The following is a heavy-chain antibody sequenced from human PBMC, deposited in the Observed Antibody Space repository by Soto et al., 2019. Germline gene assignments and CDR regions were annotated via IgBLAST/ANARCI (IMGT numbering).Heavy chain of an antibody. D-gene: IGHD3-22*01. Sequence: GGSLRLSCAASGFTFSSYGMHWVRQAPGKGLEWVAVIWYDGSNKYYADSVKGRFTISRDNSKNTLYLQMNSLRAEDTAVYYCARGAHYYDSSGYYPDYWGQGTLVTVSS. CDR3: ARGAHYYDSSGYYPDY. CDR2: IWYDGSNK. V-gene: IGHV3-33*01. J-gene: IGHJ4*02. CDR1: GFTFSSYG.